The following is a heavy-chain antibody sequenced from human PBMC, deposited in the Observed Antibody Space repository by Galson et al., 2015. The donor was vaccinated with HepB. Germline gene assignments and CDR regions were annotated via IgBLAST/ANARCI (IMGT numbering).Heavy chain of an antibody. Sequence: SLRLSCAASGFMFSDYWMHWVRQAPGTGLLWVSRVTGDGHNTTYSDSVKGRFTISRDKAKNTVYLKMNSQRVEDTAVYYCARDNGGVFHNWCQGTMVTVSS. J-gene: IGHJ3*01. CDR3: ARDNGGVFHN. V-gene: IGHV3-74*03. CDR2: VTGDGHNT. D-gene: IGHD3-16*01. CDR1: GFMFSDYW.